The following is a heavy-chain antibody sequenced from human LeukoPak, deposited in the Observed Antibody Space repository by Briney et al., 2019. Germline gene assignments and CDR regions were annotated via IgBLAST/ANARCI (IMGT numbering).Heavy chain of an antibody. D-gene: IGHD1-7*01. J-gene: IGHJ4*02. CDR1: GGYIITSGNY. CDR2: IYYTGVT. CDR3: ARDKAETGTSEFDS. Sequence: PSETLSLTCTVSGGYIITSGNYWGWIRQPPGKGLEWIGSIYYTGVTSTNPFFRSRMSISVDTSKNQFSLNLTSVTAADTALYFCARDKAETGTSEFDSWGQGTLVTVSS. V-gene: IGHV4-39*07.